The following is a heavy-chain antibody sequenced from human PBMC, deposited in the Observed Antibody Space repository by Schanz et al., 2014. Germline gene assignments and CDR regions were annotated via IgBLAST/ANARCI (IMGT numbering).Heavy chain of an antibody. CDR3: AKHYARAEQQVLDS. J-gene: IGHJ5*01. Sequence: GFLFEDYSMHWVRQAPGKGLEWVSGLSWNSGSKLYADSVKGRFTISRRNVNKSLFRQMNSLKEQDPYFYTSAKHYARAEQQVLDSRVQAT. D-gene: IGHD2-8*01. CDR1: GFLFEDYS. CDR2: LSWNSGSK. V-gene: IGHV3-9*01.